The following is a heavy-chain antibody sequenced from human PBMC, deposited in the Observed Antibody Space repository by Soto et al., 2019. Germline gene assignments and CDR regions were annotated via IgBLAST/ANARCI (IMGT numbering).Heavy chain of an antibody. CDR1: GFTFTRYS. Sequence: PGGSLRLSCAASGFTFTRYSMNWVRQAPGKGLGWVASISSTTNYIYYGESLKGRLTISRDNAKNSMYLQMNTLRAEDTAVYYCSRESEDLSSKLYYWAQGTPVTVS. CDR2: ISSTTNYI. CDR3: SRESEDLSSKLYY. V-gene: IGHV3-21*06. J-gene: IGHJ4*02.